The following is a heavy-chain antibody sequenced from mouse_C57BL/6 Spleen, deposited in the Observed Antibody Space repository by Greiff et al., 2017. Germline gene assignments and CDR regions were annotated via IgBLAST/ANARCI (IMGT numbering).Heavy chain of an antibody. CDR1: GYTFTSYW. CDR3: ARDYDWFAY. Sequence: QVQLQQPGAELVRPGTSVKLSCKASGYTFTSYWMHWVKQRPGQGLEWIGVIDPSDSSTNYNQKFKGKATLTVDPSSSTAYMQLSSLTSEDSAVYYCARDYDWFAYWDQGTLVTVSA. D-gene: IGHD2-4*01. J-gene: IGHJ3*01. V-gene: IGHV1-59*01. CDR2: IDPSDSST.